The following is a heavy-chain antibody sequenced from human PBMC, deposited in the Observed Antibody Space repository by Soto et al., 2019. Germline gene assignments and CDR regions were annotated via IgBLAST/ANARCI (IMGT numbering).Heavy chain of an antibody. CDR3: ARHLSLLWFGETPAPLYYYYGMDV. Sequence: PRESLKISCQGSGYSFTSYWIGWVRQMPGKGLEWMGIIYPGDSDTRYSPSFQGQVTISADKSISTAYLQWSSLKASDTAMYYCARHLSLLWFGETPAPLYYYYGMDVWGQGTTVTVSS. J-gene: IGHJ6*02. V-gene: IGHV5-51*01. CDR1: GYSFTSYW. D-gene: IGHD3-10*01. CDR2: IYPGDSDT.